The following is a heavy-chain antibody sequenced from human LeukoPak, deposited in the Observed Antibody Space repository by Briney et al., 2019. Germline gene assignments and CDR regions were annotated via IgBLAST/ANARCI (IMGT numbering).Heavy chain of an antibody. CDR3: AKSPYQLLIGFGYYYYMDV. CDR1: GGSISSYY. CDR2: IYYSGST. Sequence: PSETLSLTCTVSGGSISSYYWSWIRQPPGKGLEWIGYIYYSGSTNYNPSLKSRVTISVDTSKNQFSLKLSSVTAADTAVYYCAKSPYQLLIGFGYYYYMDVWGKGTTVTVSS. V-gene: IGHV4-59*01. J-gene: IGHJ6*03. D-gene: IGHD2-2*01.